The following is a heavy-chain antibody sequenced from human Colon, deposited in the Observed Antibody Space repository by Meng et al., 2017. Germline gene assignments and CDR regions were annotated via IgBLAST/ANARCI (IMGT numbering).Heavy chain of an antibody. CDR1: GYSISSGHY. D-gene: IGHD6-19*01. J-gene: IGHJ4*02. CDR2: IYYSGST. Sequence: SETLSLTCTVSGYSISSGHYWAWIRQPPGKGLEWIGTIYYSGSTYYNPSLKSRVSISIDTSKNQLSLKLSSVTAEDTAVYYCARDSSGWYNGEDYWGQGTLVTVSS. CDR3: ARDSSGWYNGEDY. V-gene: IGHV4-38-2*02.